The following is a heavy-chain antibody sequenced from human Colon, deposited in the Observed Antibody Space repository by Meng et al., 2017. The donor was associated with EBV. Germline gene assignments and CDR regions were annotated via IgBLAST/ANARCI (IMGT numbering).Heavy chain of an antibody. CDR3: ARYVFDSSSLYSNWFDP. Sequence: HAPVQAPGPGLVTPSQTLSLPCTVFGGPSSSGTYSLGWFRQLPGKGLEWIAYIHYSGSTYYSPSLKRRVTISVDTSKNQLSLKLSSMTAADTAVYYCARYVFDSSSLYSNWFDPWGQGTLVTVSS. D-gene: IGHD3-22*01. J-gene: IGHJ5*02. V-gene: IGHV4-31*03. CDR2: IHYSGST. CDR1: GGPSSSGTYS.